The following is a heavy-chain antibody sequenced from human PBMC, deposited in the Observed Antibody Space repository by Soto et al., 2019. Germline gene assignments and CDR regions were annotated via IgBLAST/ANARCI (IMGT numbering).Heavy chain of an antibody. CDR2: IYHSGST. CDR1: GGSISSGGSY. Sequence: SETLSLTCAVSGGSISSGGSYWGWIRQPPGKGLEWIGYIYHSGSTYYNPSLKSRVTISVDRSKNQFSLKLSSVTAADTAVYYCARVPTPWGQGTMVTVSS. V-gene: IGHV4-30-2*01. CDR3: ARVPTP. J-gene: IGHJ3*01.